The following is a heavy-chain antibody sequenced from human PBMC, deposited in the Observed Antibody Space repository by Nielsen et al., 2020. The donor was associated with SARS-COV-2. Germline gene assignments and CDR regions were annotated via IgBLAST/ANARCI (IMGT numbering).Heavy chain of an antibody. J-gene: IGHJ6*01. Sequence: ASVKVSCKASGYTFTDYYIHWVRQAPGQGLEWMGRINSYSGGTNYAQKFQGTVTMTRDASISTVYMELTSDDTALYYCARERVGGITIFGVVTRYGMDVWGQGTTVTVSS. D-gene: IGHD3-3*01. V-gene: IGHV1-2*06. CDR2: INSYSGGT. CDR1: GYTFTDYY. CDR3: ARERVGGITIFGVVTRYGMDV.